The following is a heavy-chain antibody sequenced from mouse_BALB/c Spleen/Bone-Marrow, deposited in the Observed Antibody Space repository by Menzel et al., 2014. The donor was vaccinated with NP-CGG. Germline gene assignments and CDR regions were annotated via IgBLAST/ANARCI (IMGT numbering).Heavy chain of an antibody. Sequence: QVQLKESGAELVRPGTSVKVSCKASGYAFTNYLIEWVKQRPGQGLEWIGVINPGSGGTNYNEKFRGKATLTADKSSSTAYMQLSSLTSDDSAVYFCARCLTGTSALDSWGQGTSVTVSS. J-gene: IGHJ4*01. V-gene: IGHV1-54*01. CDR3: ARCLTGTSALDS. CDR2: INPGSGGT. D-gene: IGHD4-1*01. CDR1: GYAFTNYL.